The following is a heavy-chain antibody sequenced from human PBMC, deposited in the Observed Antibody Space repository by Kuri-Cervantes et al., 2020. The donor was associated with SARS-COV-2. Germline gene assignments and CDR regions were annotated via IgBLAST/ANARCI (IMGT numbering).Heavy chain of an antibody. Sequence: GGSLRLSCAASGFTFSSYAMSWVRQAPGKGLEWVSAISGSGGSTYYADSVKGRFTISRDNSKNTLYLQMNSLRAEDTAVYYCAKAYVVVVAATPVYFDYWGQGTLVTVSS. V-gene: IGHV3-23*01. CDR2: ISGSGGST. CDR3: AKAYVVVVAATPVYFDY. J-gene: IGHJ4*02. D-gene: IGHD2-15*01. CDR1: GFTFSSYA.